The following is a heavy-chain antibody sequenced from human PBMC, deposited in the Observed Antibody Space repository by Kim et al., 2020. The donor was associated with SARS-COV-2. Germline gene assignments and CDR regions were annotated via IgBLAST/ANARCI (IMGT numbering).Heavy chain of an antibody. CDR3: ARRKGLWSGYLDY. V-gene: IGHV5-51*01. Sequence: YNPSCQGLVTYTADKSRSTAYLQWSSLKTSDTAMYYCARRKGLWSGYLDYWGQGTLVTVSS. J-gene: IGHJ4*02. D-gene: IGHD3-3*01.